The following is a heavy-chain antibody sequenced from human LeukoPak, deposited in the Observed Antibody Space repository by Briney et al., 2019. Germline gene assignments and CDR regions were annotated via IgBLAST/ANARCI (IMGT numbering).Heavy chain of an antibody. Sequence: SETLSLTCTVSGGSISTSSYYWDWIRQPPWKGLEWIGSIYYSGSTCYNPSLKSRVTISVDTSKNQFSLKLSSVTAADTAVYYCTRRGGMTTVTHWGQGTLVTVSS. V-gene: IGHV4-39*01. CDR1: GGSISTSSYY. J-gene: IGHJ4*02. CDR2: IYYSGST. CDR3: TRRGGMTTVTH. D-gene: IGHD4-17*01.